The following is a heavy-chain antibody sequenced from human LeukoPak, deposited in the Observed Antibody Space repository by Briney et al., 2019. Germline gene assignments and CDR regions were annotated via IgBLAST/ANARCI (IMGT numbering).Heavy chain of an antibody. Sequence: GGSLRLSCFASGFSFSIYWMHWVRQAPGKGLEWVAFVLYDGSLKYYADSVRGRVTISRDNSKNTLYLQMNSLRAEDTAVYYCAKRSMVRGVQFDAFDLWGQGTIVTVSS. CDR3: AKRSMVRGVQFDAFDL. CDR1: GFSFSIYW. CDR2: VLYDGSLK. D-gene: IGHD3-10*01. J-gene: IGHJ3*01. V-gene: IGHV3-30*02.